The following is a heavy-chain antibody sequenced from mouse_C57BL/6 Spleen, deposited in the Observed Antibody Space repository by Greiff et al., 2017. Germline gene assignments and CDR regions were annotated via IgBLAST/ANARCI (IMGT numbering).Heavy chain of an antibody. CDR2: ILPGSSST. CDR3: AKRSGKGFAY. D-gene: IGHD1-1*01. J-gene: IGHJ3*01. CDR1: GYTFTGYW. V-gene: IGHV1-9*01. Sequence: VQLQPSGAELMKPGASVKLSCKATGYTFTGYWIEWVKQRPGQGLGWIGEILPGSSSTNYNEKFKGKATFTADTSSNTAYLQLSSLTTEDSAIYYCAKRSGKGFAYWGQGTLVTVSA.